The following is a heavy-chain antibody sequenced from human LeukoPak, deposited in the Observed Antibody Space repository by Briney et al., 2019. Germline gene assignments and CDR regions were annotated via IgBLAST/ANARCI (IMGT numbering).Heavy chain of an antibody. D-gene: IGHD3-10*01. CDR2: INPNSGGT. Sequence: GASVKVSCKASGYTFTSYYMHWVRQAPGQGLEWMGWINPNSGGTNYAQKFQGRVTMTRDTSISTAYMELSRLRSDDTAVYYCARDMGPYYYYYMDVWGKGTTVTVSS. CDR3: ARDMGPYYYYYMDV. V-gene: IGHV1-2*02. CDR1: GYTFTSYY. J-gene: IGHJ6*03.